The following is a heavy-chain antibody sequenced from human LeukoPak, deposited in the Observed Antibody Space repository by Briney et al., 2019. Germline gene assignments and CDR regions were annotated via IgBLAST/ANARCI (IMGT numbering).Heavy chain of an antibody. Sequence: PGGSLRLSCAASGFTFDDYAMHWVRQAPGKGLEWVSGTSWNSGSIGYAGSVKGRFTISRDNAKNSLYLQMNSLRAEDTALYYCAKDMAGYDILTGYSHYYYYYGMDVWGQGTTVTVSS. CDR2: TSWNSGSI. CDR3: AKDMAGYDILTGYSHYYYYYGMDV. J-gene: IGHJ6*02. D-gene: IGHD3-9*01. CDR1: GFTFDDYA. V-gene: IGHV3-9*01.